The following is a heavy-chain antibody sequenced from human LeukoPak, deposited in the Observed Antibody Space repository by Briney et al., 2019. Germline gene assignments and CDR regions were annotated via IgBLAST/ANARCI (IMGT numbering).Heavy chain of an antibody. CDR1: GVSISTYY. J-gene: IGHJ1*01. D-gene: IGHD2-15*01. CDR2: IYYTGST. CDR3: ASPEAPAATDSSFLH. V-gene: IGHV4-59*01. Sequence: SETLSLTCSVSGVSISTYYWTWIRQPPGKGLERIGYIYYTGSTHYNPSLKSRVTISIDTSKNQFSLRLTSVTAADTAVYYCASPEAPAATDSSFLHWGQGTLVTASS.